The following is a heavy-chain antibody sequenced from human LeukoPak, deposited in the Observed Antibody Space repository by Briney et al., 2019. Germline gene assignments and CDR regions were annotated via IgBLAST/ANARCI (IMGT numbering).Heavy chain of an antibody. CDR1: GYSFTGYY. J-gene: IGHJ4*02. V-gene: IGHV1-2*02. CDR2: INPNSGGT. CDR3: ARDSGSSSWEFDY. D-gene: IGHD6-13*01. Sequence: ASVKVSCKASGYSFTGYYIHWVRQAPGQGLEWMGWINPNSGGTTYAQQFQGRVTMTRDTPISTVYMEQTRLGSDDTAVYYCARDSGSSSWEFDYWGQGTLVTVSS.